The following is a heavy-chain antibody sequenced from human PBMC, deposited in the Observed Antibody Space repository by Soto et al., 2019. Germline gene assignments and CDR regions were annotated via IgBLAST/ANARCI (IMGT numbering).Heavy chain of an antibody. CDR2: ISSSSSYI. Sequence: PWGSLRLACAASVFTFSSYTMNWVRQAPGKGLEWVSSISSSSSYIYYADSVKGRFTISRDNSKNSLYLQMDSLRAEDTAVYYCASTRFYGDWGQGTMVTVSS. J-gene: IGHJ4*02. D-gene: IGHD4-17*01. CDR3: ASTRFYGD. V-gene: IGHV3-21*01. CDR1: VFTFSSYT.